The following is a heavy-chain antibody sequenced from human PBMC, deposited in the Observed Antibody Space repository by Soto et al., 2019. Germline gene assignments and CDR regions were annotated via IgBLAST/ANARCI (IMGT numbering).Heavy chain of an antibody. V-gene: IGHV3-23*01. CDR2: ISGSGGST. Sequence: GGSLRLSCAASGFTFSSYAMSWVRQAPGKGLEWVSAISGSGGSTYYADSVKGRFTISRDNSKNTLYLQMNSLRAEDTAVYYCAKAGYDFWSGYYSVVTAIQYYFDYWGQGTLVTVSS. CDR1: GFTFSSYA. D-gene: IGHD3-3*01. CDR3: AKAGYDFWSGYYSVVTAIQYYFDY. J-gene: IGHJ4*02.